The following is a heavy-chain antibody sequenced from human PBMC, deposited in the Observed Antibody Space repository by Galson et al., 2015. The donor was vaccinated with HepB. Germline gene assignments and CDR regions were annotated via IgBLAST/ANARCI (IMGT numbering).Heavy chain of an antibody. CDR3: ARDYSYGMDV. V-gene: IGHV3-74*01. CDR1: GFSFSRYW. CDR2: INSDEITT. Sequence: SLRLSCAASGFSFSRYWMHWVRQAPGKGLVWVSRINSDEITTTYADSVKGRFTISRDNAKNTLFLQMNSLRAEDTAVYYCARDYSYGMDVWGHGTTVTVSS. J-gene: IGHJ6*02.